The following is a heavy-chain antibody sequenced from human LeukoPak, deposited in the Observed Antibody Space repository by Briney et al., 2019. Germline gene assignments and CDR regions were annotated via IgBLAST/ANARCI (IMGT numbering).Heavy chain of an antibody. Sequence: SETLSLTCTVSGASASDFFWTWIRQTPGKGLEWVGETHYSEGSNYNPSLKTRVTMSVDMSKNQMSLKLTSVTAADTAVYYCARGRLTLGEVRERTYHMDVWGQGTTVTVSS. J-gene: IGHJ6*02. D-gene: IGHD3-3*01. CDR2: THYSEGS. CDR1: GASASDFF. V-gene: IGHV4-34*01. CDR3: ARGRLTLGEVRERTYHMDV.